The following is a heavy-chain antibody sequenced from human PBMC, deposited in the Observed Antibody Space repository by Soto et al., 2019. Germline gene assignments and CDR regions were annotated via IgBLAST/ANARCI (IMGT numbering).Heavy chain of an antibody. CDR1: GYTFTSYD. Sequence: ASVKVSCKASGYTFTSYDINWVRQATGQGLEWMGWMNPNSGNTGYAQKFQGRVTMTRNTSISTAYMELSSLRSGDTAVYHCATGIAVAGTVYWGQGTLVTVSS. D-gene: IGHD6-19*01. CDR2: MNPNSGNT. J-gene: IGHJ4*02. CDR3: ATGIAVAGTVY. V-gene: IGHV1-8*01.